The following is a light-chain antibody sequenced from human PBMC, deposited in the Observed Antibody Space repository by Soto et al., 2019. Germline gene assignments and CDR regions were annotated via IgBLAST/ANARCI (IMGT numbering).Light chain of an antibody. CDR3: QTWGTGILV. CDR1: SGHSSYA. V-gene: IGLV4-69*01. CDR2: LNSDGSH. J-gene: IGLJ2*01. Sequence: QSVLTQSPSASASLGASVKLTCTLSSGHSSYAIAWHQQQPEKGPRYLMKLNSDGSHSKGDGIPDRFSGSSSGAERYLTISGLQSEDEADYYCQTWGTGILVFGGGTQLTVL.